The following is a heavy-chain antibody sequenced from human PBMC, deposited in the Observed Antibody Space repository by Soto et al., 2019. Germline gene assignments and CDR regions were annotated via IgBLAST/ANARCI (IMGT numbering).Heavy chain of an antibody. Sequence: TLSLTCTVSGGSISSYYWSWIRQPPGKGLEWIGYIYYSGSTTYNPSLRGRVTMSLDTSKNQISLKLTSVTAADTAVYYCAKDPLEGGWAARPGSWFDPWGLGTLVTVSS. CDR1: GGSISSYY. V-gene: IGHV4-59*12. CDR3: AKDPLEGGWAARPGSWFDP. CDR2: IYYSGST. J-gene: IGHJ5*02. D-gene: IGHD6-6*01.